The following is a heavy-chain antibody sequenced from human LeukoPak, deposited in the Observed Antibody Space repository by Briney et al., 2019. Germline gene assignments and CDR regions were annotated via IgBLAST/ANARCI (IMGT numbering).Heavy chain of an antibody. D-gene: IGHD3-22*01. CDR2: IIPVIGVG. CDR3: ARAEDSSGYYPSY. CDR1: GGTFISHA. V-gene: IGHV1-69*04. Sequence: GSSVKVSCKASGGTFISHAISWVRQAPGQGLEWMERIIPVIGVGNYAQKFQGRVTITADKSTSTVYMEVISLTSEDTAFYYCARAEDSSGYYPSYWGQGTLVTVSS. J-gene: IGHJ4*02.